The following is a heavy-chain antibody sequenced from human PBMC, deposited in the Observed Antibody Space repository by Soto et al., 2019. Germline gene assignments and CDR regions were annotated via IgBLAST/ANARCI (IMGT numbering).Heavy chain of an antibody. D-gene: IGHD6-19*01. Sequence: GGSLRLSCAASGFTFSSYAMSWVRQAPGKGLEWVSAISGSGGSTYYADSVKGRFTISRDNSKNTLYLQMNSLRAEDTAVYYGAKDGIIAVAAYFDYWGQGTLVTVSS. CDR1: GFTFSSYA. CDR2: ISGSGGST. CDR3: AKDGIIAVAAYFDY. J-gene: IGHJ4*02. V-gene: IGHV3-23*01.